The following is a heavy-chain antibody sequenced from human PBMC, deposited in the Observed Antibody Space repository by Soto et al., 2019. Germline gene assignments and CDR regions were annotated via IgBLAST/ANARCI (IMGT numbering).Heavy chain of an antibody. CDR1: GYSFTSYW. CDR3: ARRRGRISYYYYYGMDV. V-gene: IGHV5-51*01. J-gene: IGHJ6*02. Sequence: GESLKISCKGSGYSFTSYWIGWVRQMPGKGLEWMGIIYPGDSDTRYSPSFQGQVTISADKSISTAYLQWSSLKASDTAMYYCARRRGRISYYYYYGMDVWGQGTTVTV. CDR2: IYPGDSDT.